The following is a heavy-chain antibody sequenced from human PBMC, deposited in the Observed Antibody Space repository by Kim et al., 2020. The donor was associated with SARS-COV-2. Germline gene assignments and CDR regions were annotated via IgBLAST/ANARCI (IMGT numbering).Heavy chain of an antibody. D-gene: IGHD1-1*01. J-gene: IGHJ6*02. CDR1: GFTFSSYA. CDR2: ISGSGGST. CDR3: AKDLAGTTLFYYYYGMDV. Sequence: GGSLRLSCAASGFTFSSYAMSWVRQAPGKGLEWVSAISGSGGSTYYADSVKGRFTISRDNSKNTLYLQMNSLRAEDTAVYYCAKDLAGTTLFYYYYGMDVWGQGTTVTVSS. V-gene: IGHV3-23*01.